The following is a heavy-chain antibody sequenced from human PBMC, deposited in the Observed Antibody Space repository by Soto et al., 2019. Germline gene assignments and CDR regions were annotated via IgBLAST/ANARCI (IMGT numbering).Heavy chain of an antibody. J-gene: IGHJ4*02. V-gene: IGHV5-10-1*01. Sequence: PGEPLKISCKGSGYSFTSYWISWLRQMPGKGLEWMGRIDPSDSYTNYSPSFQGHVTISADKSISTAYLQWSSLKASDTAMYYCARLLDPLRASGDYWGQGTLVTVSS. CDR2: IDPSDSYT. CDR1: GYSFTSYW. CDR3: ARLLDPLRASGDY.